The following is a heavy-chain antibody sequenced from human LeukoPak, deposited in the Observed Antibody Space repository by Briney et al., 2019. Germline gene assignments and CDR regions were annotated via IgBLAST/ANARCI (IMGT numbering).Heavy chain of an antibody. CDR3: TTPPGGTYNH. V-gene: IGHV3-23*01. J-gene: IGHJ4*02. Sequence: GGSLRLSCAASGFTFSSYGMSWVRQAPGKGLEWVSAISGRDGGTYYADSVKGRFTISRDNSKNTLYLQMNSVRAEDTAIYYCTTPPGGTYNHWGQGTLVPVSS. CDR1: GFTFSSYG. CDR2: ISGRDGGT. D-gene: IGHD5-24*01.